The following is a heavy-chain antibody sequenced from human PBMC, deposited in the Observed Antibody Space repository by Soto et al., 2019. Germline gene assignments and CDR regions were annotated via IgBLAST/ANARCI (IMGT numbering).Heavy chain of an antibody. CDR2: ISGSGGST. CDR3: AKGSSGWYERFDY. V-gene: IGHV3-23*01. Sequence: EVQLLESGGGLVQPGGSLRLSCAASGFTFSSYAMSWVRQAPGKGLEWVSAISGSGGSTYYADTVKGRFTISRDNSKNTLYLQMNSLRAEDTAVYYCAKGSSGWYERFDYWGQGTLVTVSS. J-gene: IGHJ4*02. D-gene: IGHD6-19*01. CDR1: GFTFSSYA.